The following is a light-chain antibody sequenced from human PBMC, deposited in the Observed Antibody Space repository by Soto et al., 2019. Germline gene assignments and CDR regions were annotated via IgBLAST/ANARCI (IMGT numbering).Light chain of an antibody. V-gene: IGKV1-5*03. CDR1: QSISSL. CDR2: KAS. J-gene: IGKJ2*01. CDR3: QQYNTYST. Sequence: DIQMTQSPSTLSASVGDRITITCRASQSISSLLAWYQQKPGKPPKLLIYKASTLESGVPSRFSGSGSGTEFPLTISGLQPDDFATYYCQQYNTYSTFGHGTKLEMK.